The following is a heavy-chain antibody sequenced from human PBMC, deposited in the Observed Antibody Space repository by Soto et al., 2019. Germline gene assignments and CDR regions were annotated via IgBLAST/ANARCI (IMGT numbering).Heavy chain of an antibody. Sequence: WGSLRLSCAASGFTFSSYAMRWFRQSPGKGLEWVAVISYDGSNKYYADSVKGRFTISRDNSKNTLYLQMNSLRAEDTAVYYCARDLWVRGAGALDYWGQGTLVTVSS. D-gene: IGHD3-10*01. CDR3: ARDLWVRGAGALDY. CDR1: GFTFSSYA. J-gene: IGHJ4*02. CDR2: ISYDGSNK. V-gene: IGHV3-30-3*01.